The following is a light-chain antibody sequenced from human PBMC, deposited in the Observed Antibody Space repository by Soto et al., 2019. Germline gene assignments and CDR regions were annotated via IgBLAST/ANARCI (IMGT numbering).Light chain of an antibody. CDR2: GAS. V-gene: IGKV3-20*01. J-gene: IGKJ1*01. CDR3: QQYGSSSWT. Sequence: EIVLTQSPGTLSLSPGERATLSCSASQSVSSSYLAWYQQKPGQAPRLLIYGASSRATGIPDRFSGSGSGTDFTLTISRLEPEDFAVYYCQQYGSSSWTFGQGTMGDIK. CDR1: QSVSSSY.